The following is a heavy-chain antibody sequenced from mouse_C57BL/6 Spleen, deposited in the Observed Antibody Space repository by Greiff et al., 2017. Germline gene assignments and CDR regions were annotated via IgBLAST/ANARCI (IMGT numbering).Heavy chain of an antibody. Sequence: QVQLQQSGAELVKPGASVKLSCTASGYTFTEYTIHWVKQRSGQGLEWIGWFYPGSGSINYNEKFKDKATLTADKSSSTVYMELSRLTSEDSAVYFCARHEGGFITTVVAPFAYWGQGTLVTVSA. V-gene: IGHV1-62-2*01. CDR1: GYTFTEYT. CDR2: FYPGSGSI. CDR3: ARHEGGFITTVVAPFAY. D-gene: IGHD1-1*01. J-gene: IGHJ3*01.